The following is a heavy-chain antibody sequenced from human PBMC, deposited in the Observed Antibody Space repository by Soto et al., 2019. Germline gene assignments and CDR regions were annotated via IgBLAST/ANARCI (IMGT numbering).Heavy chain of an antibody. CDR1: GFTFSSYW. V-gene: IGHV3-7*01. J-gene: IGHJ4*02. CDR3: ARTGDGHHDFLDY. Sequence: VHLEESGGGLVQPGGSLRLSCAASGFTFSSYWMNWVRQAPGKGLEWVANINQDGNEDNLLDSVKGRFTISKDNAKNSLVLQMNSLRVGDTAVYHCARTGDGHHDFLDYWGQGALVSVYS. CDR2: INQDGNED. D-gene: IGHD1-1*01.